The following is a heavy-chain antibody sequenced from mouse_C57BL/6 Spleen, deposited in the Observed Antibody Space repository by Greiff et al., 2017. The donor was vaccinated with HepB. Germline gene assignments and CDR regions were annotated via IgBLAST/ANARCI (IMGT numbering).Heavy chain of an antibody. D-gene: IGHD1-1*01. V-gene: IGHV3-1*01. CDR2: ISYSGST. J-gene: IGHJ3*01. CDR3: ARDDYGSLFAY. Sequence: VQLKESGPGMVKPSQSLSLTCTVTGYSITSGYDWHWIRHFPGNKLEWMGYISYSGSTNYNPSLKSRISITHDTSKNHFFLKLNSVTTEDTATYYCARDDYGSLFAYWGQGTLVTVSA. CDR1: GYSITSGYD.